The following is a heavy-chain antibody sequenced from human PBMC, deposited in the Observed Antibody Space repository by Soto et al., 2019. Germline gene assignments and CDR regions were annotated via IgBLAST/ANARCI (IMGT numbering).Heavy chain of an antibody. V-gene: IGHV1-2*02. CDR1: GDTFTANY. D-gene: IGHD3-9*01. J-gene: IGHJ4*02. CDR3: ARPPGYISDWYYFDL. Sequence: QVQLLQSGAEVKKPGASVKVSCKASGDTFTANYIHWVRQAPGQGFEWMGRISPKSGGTNYAQKFEGRVTMTWDTSLNTAYMELSSLISDDTAVYYCARPPGYISDWYYFDLWGQGTLVTVSS. CDR2: ISPKSGGT.